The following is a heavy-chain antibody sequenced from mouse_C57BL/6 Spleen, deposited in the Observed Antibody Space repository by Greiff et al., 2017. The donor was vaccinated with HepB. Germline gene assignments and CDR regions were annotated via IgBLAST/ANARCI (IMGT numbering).Heavy chain of an antibody. J-gene: IGHJ4*01. CDR2: IYPGSGNT. CDR3: ARDGNYLYYAMDY. V-gene: IGHV1-76*01. Sequence: QVQLQQSGAELVRPGASVKLSCKASGYTFTDYYINWVKQRPGQGLEWIARIYPGSGNTYYNEKFKGKATLTAEKSSSTAYMQLSSLTSEDSAVYFCARDGNYLYYAMDYWGQGTSVTVSS. CDR1: GYTFTDYY. D-gene: IGHD2-1*01.